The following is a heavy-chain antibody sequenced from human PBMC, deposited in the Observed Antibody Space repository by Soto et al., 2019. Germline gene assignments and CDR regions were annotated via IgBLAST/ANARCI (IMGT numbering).Heavy chain of an antibody. D-gene: IGHD5-12*01. CDR3: AKDRTLGGYEYSSYYGMDV. J-gene: IGHJ6*02. CDR1: GYTFTTFG. Sequence: GGSLRLSCAASGYTFTTFGLHWVRQAPGKGLEWVAVISYDGSNKYYADSVKGRFTISRDNSKNTLYLQMNSLRAEDTAVYYCAKDRTLGGYEYSSYYGMDVWGQGTTVTVSS. V-gene: IGHV3-30*18. CDR2: ISYDGSNK.